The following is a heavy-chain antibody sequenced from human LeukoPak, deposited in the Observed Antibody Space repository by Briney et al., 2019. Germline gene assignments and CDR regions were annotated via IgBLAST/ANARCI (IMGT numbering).Heavy chain of an antibody. Sequence: GGSLRLSCAASGFTFSSYGMHWVRQAPGKGLEWVAVTWYDGSNKYYADSVKGRFTISRDNSKNTLYLQMNSLRAEDTAVYYCARGSYDSSGYYFPRGQKETDYWGQGTLVTVSS. V-gene: IGHV3-33*01. CDR1: GFTFSSYG. D-gene: IGHD3-22*01. CDR3: ARGSYDSSGYYFPRGQKETDY. CDR2: TWYDGSNK. J-gene: IGHJ4*02.